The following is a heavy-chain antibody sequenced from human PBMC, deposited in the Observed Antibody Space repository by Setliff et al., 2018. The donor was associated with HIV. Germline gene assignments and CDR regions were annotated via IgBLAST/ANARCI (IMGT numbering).Heavy chain of an antibody. Sequence: SETLSLTCTVSGGSISNSRYYWGWIRQPPGKGLEWIGEITPSGGTNYNPSLKSRVTISVDTSKNQFSLKLSSVTAADTALYYCSKWDTIILADSWGQGTLVTVSS. CDR3: SKWDTIILADS. J-gene: IGHJ4*02. CDR2: ITPSGGT. V-gene: IGHV4-39*07. D-gene: IGHD1-26*01. CDR1: GGSISNSRYY.